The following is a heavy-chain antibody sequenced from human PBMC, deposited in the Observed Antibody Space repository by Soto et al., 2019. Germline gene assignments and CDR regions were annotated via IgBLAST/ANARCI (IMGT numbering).Heavy chain of an antibody. CDR3: ARDWSVGMDV. Sequence: SETLSLACTVSGGSISSSSYYWGWIRQPPGKGLEWIGSIYYSGSTYYNPSLKSRVTISVDTSKNQFSLELSSLRSEDTAVYYCARDWSVGMDVWGQGTTVTVSS. J-gene: IGHJ6*02. CDR1: GGSISSSSYY. V-gene: IGHV4-39*02. CDR2: IYYSGST.